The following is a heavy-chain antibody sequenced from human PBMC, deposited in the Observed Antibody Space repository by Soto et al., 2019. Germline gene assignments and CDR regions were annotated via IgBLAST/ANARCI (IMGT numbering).Heavy chain of an antibody. Sequence: EVQLVESGGGLVQPGRSLRLSCAASGFTFDDFAMHWVRQAPGKGLEWVAGISWNSGGIGYADSVKGRFTISRDNTKNSLLLQMNSLRAEDTALYYCGKGNYGDFWGQGTLVTVSS. J-gene: IGHJ4*02. CDR2: ISWNSGGI. V-gene: IGHV3-9*01. CDR3: GKGNYGDF. CDR1: GFTFDDFA.